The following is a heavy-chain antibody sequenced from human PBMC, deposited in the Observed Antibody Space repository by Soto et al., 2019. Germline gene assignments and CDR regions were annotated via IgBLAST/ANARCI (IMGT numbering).Heavy chain of an antibody. J-gene: IGHJ6*02. V-gene: IGHV4-59*12. Sequence: PSETLSLTCTVSGGSISSYYWSWIRQPPGKGLEWIGYIYYSGSTNYNPSLKSRVTISVDTSKNQFSLKLSSVTAADTAVYYCARGWTSFSYYYYGMDVWGQGTTVTVSS. CDR1: GGSISSYY. CDR2: IYYSGST. D-gene: IGHD1-1*01. CDR3: ARGWTSFSYYYYGMDV.